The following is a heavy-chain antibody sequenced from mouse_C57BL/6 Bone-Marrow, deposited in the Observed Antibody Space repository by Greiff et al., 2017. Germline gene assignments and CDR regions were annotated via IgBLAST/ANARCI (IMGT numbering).Heavy chain of an antibody. D-gene: IGHD2-4*01. CDR3: ARHGGRHDYYDPRENAMDY. CDR1: GFTFSDYY. J-gene: IGHJ4*01. V-gene: IGHV5-12*01. CDR2: ISNGGGST. Sequence: EVMLVESGGGLVQPGGSLKLSCAASGFTFSDYYMYWVRQTPEKRLEWVAYISNGGGSTYYPDTVKGRFTISRDNAKNTLYLQMSRLKSEDTAMYYCARHGGRHDYYDPRENAMDYWGQGTSVTVSS.